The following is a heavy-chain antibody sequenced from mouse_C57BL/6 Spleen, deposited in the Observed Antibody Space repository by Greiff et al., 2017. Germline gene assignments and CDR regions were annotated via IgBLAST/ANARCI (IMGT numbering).Heavy chain of an antibody. V-gene: IGHV1-59*01. CDR3: ARWDTTVGEKWDVDV. Sequence: VQLQQPGAELVRPGTSVKLSCKASGYTFTSYWMHWVKQRPGQGLEWIGVIDPSDSYTNYNHKFKGKATLTVDTSSSTAYMQHSSLTSEDSAVYYWARWDTTVGEKWDVDVWGTGTTVTVSA. D-gene: IGHD1-1*01. J-gene: IGHJ1*03. CDR2: IDPSDSYT. CDR1: GYTFTSYW.